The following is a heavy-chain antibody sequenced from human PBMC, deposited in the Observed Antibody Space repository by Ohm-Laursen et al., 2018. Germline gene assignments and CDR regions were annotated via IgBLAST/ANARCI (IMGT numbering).Heavy chain of an antibody. Sequence: SLRLSCAASGFTFSSYGMHWVRQAPGKGLEWMAVISYDGSNKYYADSVKGRFTISRDNSKNTLNLQMNSLRTEDTAVYYCAGDPGDADTFDYWGQGTLVTVSS. D-gene: IGHD2-21*01. CDR2: ISYDGSNK. CDR1: GFTFSSYG. CDR3: AGDPGDADTFDY. V-gene: IGHV3-30*03. J-gene: IGHJ4*02.